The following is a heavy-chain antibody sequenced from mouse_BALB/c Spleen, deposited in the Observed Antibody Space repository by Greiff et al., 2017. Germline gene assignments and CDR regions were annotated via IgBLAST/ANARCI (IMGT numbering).Heavy chain of an antibody. V-gene: IGHV5-17*02. CDR2: ISSGSSTI. J-gene: IGHJ3*01. Sequence: EVQLVESGGGLVQPGGSRKLSCAASGFTFSSFGMHWVRQAPEKGLEWVAYISSGSSTIYYADTVKGRFTISRDNPKNTLFLQMTSLRSEDTAMYYCARDGNYFAYWGQGTLVTVSA. CDR1: GFTFSSFG. CDR3: ARDGNYFAY. D-gene: IGHD2-1*01.